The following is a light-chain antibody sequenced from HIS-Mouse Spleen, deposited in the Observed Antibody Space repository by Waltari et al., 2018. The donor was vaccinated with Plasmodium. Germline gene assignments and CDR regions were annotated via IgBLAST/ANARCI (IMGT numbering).Light chain of an antibody. CDR2: DNN. V-gene: IGLV1-51*01. Sequence: QSVLTQPPSVSAAPGQKVTISCPGRSPNRWNHYVSRYQQLPGTAPKLLIYDNNKRPSGIPDRFSGSKSGTSATLGITGLQTGDEADYYCGTWDSSLSAGVVFGGGTKLTVL. CDR1: SPNRWNHY. CDR3: GTWDSSLSAGVV. J-gene: IGLJ2*01.